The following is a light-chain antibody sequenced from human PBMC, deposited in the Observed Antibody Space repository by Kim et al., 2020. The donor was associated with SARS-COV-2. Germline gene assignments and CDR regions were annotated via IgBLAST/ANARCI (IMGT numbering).Light chain of an antibody. V-gene: IGLV2-11*01. Sequence: GQSVIFSCTGTSSDVGGYNYVSWYQQHPGKAPKLMIYDVSKRPSGVPDRFSGSKSGNTASLTISGLQAEDEADYYCCSYAGSYSYVFGTGTKVTVL. CDR1: SSDVGGYNY. CDR2: DVS. J-gene: IGLJ1*01. CDR3: CSYAGSYSYV.